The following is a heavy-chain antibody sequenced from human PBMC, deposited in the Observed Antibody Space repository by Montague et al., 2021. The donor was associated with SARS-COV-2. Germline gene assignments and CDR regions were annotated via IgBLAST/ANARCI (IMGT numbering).Heavy chain of an antibody. CDR1: GGSISSSSYY. J-gene: IGHJ3*02. V-gene: IGHV4-39*01. Sequence: SETPSLTCTVSGGSISSSSYYWGWIRQPPGKGLEWIGSIYYSGSTYYNPSLKSRVTISVDTSKNQFSLKLSSVTAADTAVYYCARQENSSGWFKPDAFDIWGQGTMVTVPS. CDR3: ARQENSSGWFKPDAFDI. CDR2: IYYSGST. D-gene: IGHD6-19*01.